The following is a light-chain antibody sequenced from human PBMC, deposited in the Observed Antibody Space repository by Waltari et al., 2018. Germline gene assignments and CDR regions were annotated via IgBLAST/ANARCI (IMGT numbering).Light chain of an antibody. CDR2: RND. Sequence: QSVLTQPPSASGAPGQRVTISCSGSSSNIGSYLFHWYQQVPGTTPKLLIYRNDQRPSGVPDRFSGSKSGNTASLTISGLQAEDEADYHCCSYVGPYTYWVFGGGTKLTVL. CDR3: CSYVGPYTYWV. CDR1: SSNIGSYL. J-gene: IGLJ3*02. V-gene: IGLV1-44*01.